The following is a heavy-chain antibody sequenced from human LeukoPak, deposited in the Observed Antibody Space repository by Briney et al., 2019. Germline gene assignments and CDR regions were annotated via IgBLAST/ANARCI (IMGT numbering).Heavy chain of an antibody. Sequence: PGGSLRLSCAASGFTFCSFDMHWVRQAPGKGLEWVAYIREDGNRMYYADSLKGRFTISRDNSKNTLYLQMNSLRSEDTAVYYCAKDILRGGYIFDSWGQGTLVSVSS. CDR2: IREDGNRM. CDR1: GFTFCSFD. J-gene: IGHJ4*02. V-gene: IGHV3-30*02. D-gene: IGHD6-25*01. CDR3: AKDILRGGYIFDS.